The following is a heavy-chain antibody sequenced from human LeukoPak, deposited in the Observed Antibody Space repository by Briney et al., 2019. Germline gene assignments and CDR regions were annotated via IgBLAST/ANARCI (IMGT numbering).Heavy chain of an antibody. CDR2: IYTSGST. CDR1: GGSFSGYY. V-gene: IGHV4-4*07. D-gene: IGHD6-19*01. CDR3: ARDQSSGWTYYFDY. J-gene: IGHJ4*02. Sequence: SETLSLTCAVYGGSFSGYYWSWIRQPAGKGLEWIGRIYTSGSTNYNPSLKSRVTISVDTSKNQFSLKLSSVTAADTAVYYCARDQSSGWTYYFDYWGQGTLVTVSS.